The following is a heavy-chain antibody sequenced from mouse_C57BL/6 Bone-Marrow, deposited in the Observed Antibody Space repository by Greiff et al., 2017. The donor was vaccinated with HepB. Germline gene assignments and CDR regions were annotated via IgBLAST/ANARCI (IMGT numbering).Heavy chain of an antibody. J-gene: IGHJ4*01. Sequence: VQLQQSGAELVRPGASVKLSCTVSGFNIKDDYMHWVKQRPEQGLEWIGWIDPENGDTEYASKFQGKATITADTSSNTAYLQLSSLTSEDTAVYYCTTSGYYMDYWGQGTSVTVSS. CDR3: TTSGYYMDY. V-gene: IGHV14-4*01. CDR2: IDPENGDT. D-gene: IGHD2-3*01. CDR1: GFNIKDDY.